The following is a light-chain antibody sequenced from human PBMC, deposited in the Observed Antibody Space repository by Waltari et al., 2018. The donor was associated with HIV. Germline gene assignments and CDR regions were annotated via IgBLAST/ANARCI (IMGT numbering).Light chain of an antibody. J-gene: IGLJ3*02. CDR1: SGNIASNY. V-gene: IGLV6-57*01. CDR3: QSYDSSKFWV. CDR2: EDK. Sequence: NFMLTQPHSVSESPGKTVTISCTRSSGNIASNYVQWYQLRPGTSTTTVIYEDKQRPSGVADRFSGSLDSSSDAASLTISGLKTEDEADDYCQSYDSSKFWVFGGGTKLTVL.